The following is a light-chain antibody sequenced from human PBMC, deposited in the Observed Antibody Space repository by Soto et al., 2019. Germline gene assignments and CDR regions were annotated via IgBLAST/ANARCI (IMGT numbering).Light chain of an antibody. J-gene: IGLJ2*01. CDR3: QVWDSTRDVVV. V-gene: IGLV3-21*04. CDR2: FDD. CDR1: DIGDRS. Sequence: YELTQTPSVSVAPGQTATISCGGSDIGDRSVHWYQQKPGQAPLLVIYFDDDRPSGIPERFSGSNSQNTATLTISRVEAGDEADYFCQVWDSTRDVVVFGGGTKLTVL.